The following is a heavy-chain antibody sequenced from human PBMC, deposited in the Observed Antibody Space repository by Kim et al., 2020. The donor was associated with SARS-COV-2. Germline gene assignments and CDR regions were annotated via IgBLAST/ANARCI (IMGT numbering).Heavy chain of an antibody. V-gene: IGHV4-34*01. D-gene: IGHD3-22*01. CDR3: ARGSITMIVVVITHYYYY. CDR2: INHSGST. Sequence: SETLSLTCAVYGGSFSGYYWSWIRQPPGKGLEWIGEINHSGSTNYNPSLKSRVTISVDTSKNQFSLKLSSVTAADTAVYYCARGSITMIVVVITHYYYY. J-gene: IGHJ6*03. CDR1: GGSFSGYY.